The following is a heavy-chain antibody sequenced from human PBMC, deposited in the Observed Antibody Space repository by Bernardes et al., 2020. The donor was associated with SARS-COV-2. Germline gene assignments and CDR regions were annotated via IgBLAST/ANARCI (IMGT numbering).Heavy chain of an antibody. V-gene: IGHV3-64*01. CDR1: GFSLGSYA. CDR3: ARAPYSGGWFDF. CDR2: INDYWDRT. Sequence: GRSRRLFHAASGFSLGSYAMHWVRPAPGKGLDYVSAINDYWDRTYYANSVKGRFTIYRDSSKNTLYLLMDSLRPEDMAVYYCARAPYSGGWFDFWGQGTLVTLSS. D-gene: IGHD2-21*01. J-gene: IGHJ5*01.